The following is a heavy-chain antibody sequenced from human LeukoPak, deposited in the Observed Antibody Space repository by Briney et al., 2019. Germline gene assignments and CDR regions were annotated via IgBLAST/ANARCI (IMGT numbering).Heavy chain of an antibody. V-gene: IGHV4-59*01. J-gene: IGHJ5*02. CDR2: IDYSGST. CDR1: GGSISSDY. Sequence: SETLSLTCIVSGGSISSDYWSWIRQPPGKGLEWIGYIDYSGSTNYNPSLKSRVTISVDTSKKQFSLKLSSVTAADTAVYYCAREKAGTMVWDWFDPWGQGTLVTVSS. D-gene: IGHD1-1*01. CDR3: AREKAGTMVWDWFDP.